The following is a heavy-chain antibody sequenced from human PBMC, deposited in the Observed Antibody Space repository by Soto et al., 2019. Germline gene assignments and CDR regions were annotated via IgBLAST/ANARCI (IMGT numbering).Heavy chain of an antibody. CDR3: ARRGGGDYLFDS. CDR1: GYSISTSNYY. D-gene: IGHD4-17*01. V-gene: IGHV4-39*07. J-gene: IGHJ4*02. Sequence: QLQLQESGPGLVKPSETLSLTCSVSGYSISTSNYYWGWIRQPPGKGLEWIGHLFYSGGTYYNPSLQSSVSISVDTAKNEFSLKLTSLTAADTAIYFCARRGGGDYLFDSWGQGILVTVSS. CDR2: LFYSGGT.